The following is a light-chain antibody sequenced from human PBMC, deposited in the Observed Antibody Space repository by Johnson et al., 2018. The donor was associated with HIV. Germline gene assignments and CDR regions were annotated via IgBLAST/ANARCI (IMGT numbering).Light chain of an antibody. CDR3: GTWDSSLSAYV. J-gene: IGLJ1*01. V-gene: IGLV1-51*01. CDR1: SSNIGNNY. CDR2: DNN. Sequence: QSVLTQPPSVSAAPGQRFTISCSGSSSNIGNNYVSWYQQLPGTAPKLLIYDNNKRPSGIPDRFSGSKSGTSVTLDITGLQTGDEADYFCGTWDSSLSAYVFGTGTKVNVL.